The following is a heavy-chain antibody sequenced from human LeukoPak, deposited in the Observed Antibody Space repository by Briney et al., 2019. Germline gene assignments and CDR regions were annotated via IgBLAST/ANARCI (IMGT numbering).Heavy chain of an antibody. J-gene: IGHJ4*02. V-gene: IGHV3-23*01. D-gene: IGHD2-15*01. CDR1: GFTFSSYA. CDR3: AKDPTCASCSGGS. Sequence: GGSLRLSCAASGFTFSSYAMNWVRQAPGKGLEWVSAISGSGGSTYYADSVKGRFTISRDNSKNTLYLQMNSLRAEDTAVYYCAKDPTCASCSGGSWGQGTLVTVSS. CDR2: ISGSGGST.